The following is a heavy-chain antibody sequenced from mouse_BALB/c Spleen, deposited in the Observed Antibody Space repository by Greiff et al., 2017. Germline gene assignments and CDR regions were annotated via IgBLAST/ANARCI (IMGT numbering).Heavy chain of an antibody. V-gene: IGHV3-2*02. D-gene: IGHD1-1*01. Sequence: EVQRVESGPGLVKPSQSLSLTCTVTGYSITSDYAWNWIRQFPGNKLEWMGYISYSGSTSYNPSLKSRISITRDTSKNQFFLQLNSVTTEDTATYDCANYGSSPYYYAMDYWGQGTSVTVSS. J-gene: IGHJ4*01. CDR1: GYSITSDYA. CDR3: ANYGSSPYYYAMDY. CDR2: ISYSGST.